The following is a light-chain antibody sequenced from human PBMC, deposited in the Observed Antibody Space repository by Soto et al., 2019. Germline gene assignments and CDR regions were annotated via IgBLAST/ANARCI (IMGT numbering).Light chain of an antibody. V-gene: IGKV3-11*01. CDR1: QSVSSH. CDR3: PQRSNWPPVLT. CDR2: GAS. Sequence: EIVLTQSPASLSLSPGERATLSCRASQSVSSHLAWFQQRPGQAPRLLIYGASNRATGIPARFGGSGSGTNFTLTISSLEPEDFAVYYCPQRSNWPPVLTFGGGTKVEIK. J-gene: IGKJ4*01.